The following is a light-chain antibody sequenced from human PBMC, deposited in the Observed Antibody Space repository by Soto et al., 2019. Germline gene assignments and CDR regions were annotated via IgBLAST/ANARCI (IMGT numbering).Light chain of an antibody. J-gene: IGLJ3*02. V-gene: IGLV8-61*01. Sequence: QTVVTQESSFSVSPGGTVTLTCGLSSGSVSTSYYPSWYQQTPGQAPRTLIYSTNTRSSGVPDRFSGSILGNKAALTITGAQADDESDYYCVLYMGSAWVFGGGTKLTVL. CDR2: STN. CDR3: VLYMGSAWV. CDR1: SGSVSTSYY.